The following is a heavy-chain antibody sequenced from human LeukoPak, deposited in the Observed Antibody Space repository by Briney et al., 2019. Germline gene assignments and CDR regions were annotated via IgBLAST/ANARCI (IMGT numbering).Heavy chain of an antibody. CDR2: IYTSGST. CDR1: GGSISSYY. J-gene: IGHJ5*02. D-gene: IGHD2-8*02. V-gene: IGHV4-4*07. CDR3: AGQHPRNTVDL. Sequence: SETLSLTCTVSGGSISSYYWSWIRQPAGKGLEWIGRIYTSGSTNYNPSLKSRVTISLDTSKNQFSLKLSSVTAADTAVYYCAGQHPRNTVDLWGQGTLVTVSS.